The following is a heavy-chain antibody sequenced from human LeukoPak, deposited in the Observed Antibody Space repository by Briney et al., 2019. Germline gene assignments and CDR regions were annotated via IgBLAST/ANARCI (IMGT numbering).Heavy chain of an antibody. D-gene: IGHD3-3*01. CDR2: VNHSGST. CDR1: GGSFSAYY. V-gene: IGHV4-34*01. Sequence: PSETLSLTCAVYGGSFSAYYWNWIRQPPGKGLEWIGEVNHSGSTNYNPSLKSRVTISVDTSKNQFSLKMSSVTAADTAVYFCARAVRGYYTVTHANFDYWGQGTLVTVSS. J-gene: IGHJ4*02. CDR3: ARAVRGYYTVTHANFDY.